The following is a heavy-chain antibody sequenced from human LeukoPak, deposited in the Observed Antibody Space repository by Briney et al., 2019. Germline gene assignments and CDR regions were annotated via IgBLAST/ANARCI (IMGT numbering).Heavy chain of an antibody. CDR3: AREGDREVGAFDY. V-gene: IGHV4-39*07. CDR1: GGSISSSSYY. J-gene: IGHJ4*02. CDR2: IYYSGST. D-gene: IGHD1-26*01. Sequence: PSETLSLTCTVSGGSISSSSYYWGWIRQPPGKGLEWIGSIYYSGSTYYNPSLKSRVTISVDTSKNQFSLKLSSVTAADTAVYYCAREGDREVGAFDYWGQGTLVTVSS.